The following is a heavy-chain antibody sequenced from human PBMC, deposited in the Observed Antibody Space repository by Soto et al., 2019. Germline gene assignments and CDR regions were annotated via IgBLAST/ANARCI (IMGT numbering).Heavy chain of an antibody. V-gene: IGHV1-69*09. D-gene: IGHD2-2*01. Sequence: QVQLVQSGAEVKKHESSVKVSCKTSGGTFVRHVISWVRQAPGQGPEWMGKINPLSGISNYAQKFQDRVTFTADTDSSTAYMELSSLRSDDTAVYYCATPACAATWCSPSHNLDHWGQGTLVTVSS. CDR1: GGTFVRHV. CDR2: INPLSGIS. J-gene: IGHJ4*02. CDR3: ATPACAATWCSPSHNLDH.